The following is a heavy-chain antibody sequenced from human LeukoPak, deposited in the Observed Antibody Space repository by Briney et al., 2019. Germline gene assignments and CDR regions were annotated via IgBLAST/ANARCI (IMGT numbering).Heavy chain of an antibody. V-gene: IGHV1-2*02. CDR2: INPNSGGT. J-gene: IGHJ5*02. CDR3: ARDRGASSSWTPYNWFDP. Sequence: ASVKVSCKASGYTFTGYYMHWVRQAPGQGLEWMGWINPNSGGTNYAQKFQGRVTMTRDTSISTAYMELSRLRSDDTAVYYCARDRGASSSWTPYNWFDPWGQGTLVTVSS. CDR1: GYTFTGYY. D-gene: IGHD6-13*01.